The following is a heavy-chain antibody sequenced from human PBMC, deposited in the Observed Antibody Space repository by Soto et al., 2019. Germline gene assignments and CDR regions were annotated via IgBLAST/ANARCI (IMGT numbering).Heavy chain of an antibody. CDR1: GGTFSSYA. CDR2: IIPICGTA. CDR3: ARGLELLNYYYGMDV. D-gene: IGHD1-26*01. J-gene: IGHJ6*02. Sequence: QVQLVQSGAEVKKPGSSVKVSCKASGGTFSSYAISWVRQAPGQGLEWMGGIIPICGTANYAQKFQGRVTITADESTSTAYRERSSLRSEDTAVYYCARGLELLNYYYGMDVWGQGTTVTVSS. V-gene: IGHV1-69*01.